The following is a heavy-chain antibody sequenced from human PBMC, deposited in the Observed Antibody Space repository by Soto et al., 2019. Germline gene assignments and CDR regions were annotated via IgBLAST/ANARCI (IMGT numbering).Heavy chain of an antibody. V-gene: IGHV1-18*01. CDR2: ISAYNRNT. CDR1: GYTLSNYG. J-gene: IGHJ4*02. D-gene: IGHD2-2*01. Sequence: ASGKGFCEASGYTLSNYGFSWVRQGPGQRVEWVGWISAYNRNTNYAQKLQGRVTMTTDTSTSTAYMELRSLRSDDTAVYYCARDHDRVLPGFPPHIVVEPAPDWSQGTLVTV. CDR3: ARDHDRVLPGFPPHIVVEPAPD.